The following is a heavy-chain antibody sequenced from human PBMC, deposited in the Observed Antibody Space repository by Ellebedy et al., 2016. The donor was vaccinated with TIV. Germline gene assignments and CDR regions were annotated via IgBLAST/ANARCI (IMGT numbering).Heavy chain of an antibody. D-gene: IGHD2-8*01. Sequence: SLKISCAASGLTFYEHAMHWVRQAPGKGLEWVSGILWNSERIGYADSVKGRFTISRDNAKNSLYLQMNSLRAEDTAVYYCARDGLGYAPYYYYYGMDVWGQGTTVTVSS. J-gene: IGHJ6*02. CDR2: ILWNSERI. V-gene: IGHV3-9*01. CDR3: ARDGLGYAPYYYYYGMDV. CDR1: GLTFYEHA.